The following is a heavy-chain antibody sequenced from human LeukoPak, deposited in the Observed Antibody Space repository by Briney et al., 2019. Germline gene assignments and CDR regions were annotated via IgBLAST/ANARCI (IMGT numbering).Heavy chain of an antibody. CDR2: INHSGST. CDR1: GGSISSYY. CDR3: AREGYAMVRGVPFDY. J-gene: IGHJ4*02. V-gene: IGHV4-34*01. Sequence: TSETLSLTCTVSGGSISSYYWSWIRQPPGKGLEWIGEINHSGSTNYNPSLKSRVTISVDTSKNQFSLKVSSVTAADTAVYYCAREGYAMVRGVPFDYWGQGTLVTVSS. D-gene: IGHD3-10*01.